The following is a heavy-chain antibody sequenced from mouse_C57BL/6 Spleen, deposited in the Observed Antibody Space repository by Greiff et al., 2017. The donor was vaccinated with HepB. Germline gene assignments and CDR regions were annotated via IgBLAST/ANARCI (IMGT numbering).Heavy chain of an antibody. CDR3: ARGGALYYGTSAWFAY. J-gene: IGHJ3*01. CDR2: IYPGDGDT. D-gene: IGHD2-1*01. Sequence: QVQLKQSGAELVKPGASVKISCKASGYAFSSYWMNWVKQRPGKGLEWIGQIYPGDGDTNYNGKFKGKATLTADKSSSTAYMQLSSLTSEDSAVYFCARGGALYYGTSAWFAYWGQGTLVTVSA. CDR1: GYAFSSYW. V-gene: IGHV1-80*01.